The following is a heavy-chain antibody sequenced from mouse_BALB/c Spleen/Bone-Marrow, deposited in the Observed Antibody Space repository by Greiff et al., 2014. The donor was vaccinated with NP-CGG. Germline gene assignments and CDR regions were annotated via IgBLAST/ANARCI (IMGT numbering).Heavy chain of an antibody. D-gene: IGHD1-1*01. J-gene: IGHJ3*01. V-gene: IGHV14-3*02. CDR2: IDPANGNT. CDR1: GFNIKDTY. CDR3: AAYYYGSSYGFAY. Sequence: LVESGAELVKPGASVKLSCTASGFNIKDTYMHWVKQRPEQGLEWIGRIDPANGNTKYDPKFQGKATITADTSSNTAYLQLSSLTSEDTAVYYCAAYYYGSSYGFAYWGQGTLVTVPA.